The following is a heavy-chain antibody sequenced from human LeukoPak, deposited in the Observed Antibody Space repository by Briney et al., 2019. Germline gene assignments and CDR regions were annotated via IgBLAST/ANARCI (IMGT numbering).Heavy chain of an antibody. CDR1: GGTFSSYA. Sequence: SVKVSCKASGGTFSSYAISWVRQAPGQGLEWMGGIIPIFGTANYAQKFQGRVTITTDESTSTAYMELSSLRSEDTAMYYCARLRFWSGYPYYFDYWGQGTLVTVSS. V-gene: IGHV1-69*05. D-gene: IGHD3-3*01. CDR2: IIPIFGTA. J-gene: IGHJ4*02. CDR3: ARLRFWSGYPYYFDY.